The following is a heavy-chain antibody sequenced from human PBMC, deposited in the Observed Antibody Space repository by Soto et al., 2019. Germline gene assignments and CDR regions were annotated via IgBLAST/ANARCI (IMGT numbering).Heavy chain of an antibody. V-gene: IGHV4-34*01. Sequence: TSETLSLTCAVYGGSFSGYYWSWIRQPPGKGLEWIGEINHSGSTNYNPSLKSRVTISVDTSKNQFSLKLSSVTAADTAVYYCARAHLKIDPWGQGTLVTVSS. D-gene: IGHD3-3*02. CDR2: INHSGST. CDR3: ARAHLKIDP. CDR1: GGSFSGYY. J-gene: IGHJ5*02.